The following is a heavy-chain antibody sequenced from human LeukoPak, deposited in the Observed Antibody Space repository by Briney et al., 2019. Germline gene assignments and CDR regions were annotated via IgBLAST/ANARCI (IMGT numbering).Heavy chain of an antibody. CDR3: ATVSGYCSSTSCPPRGYFQH. J-gene: IGHJ1*01. Sequence: ASVKVSCKASGYTFTSYGISWVRQAPGQGLEWMGWISAYNGNTNYAQKLQGRVTMTTDTSTSTAYMELRSLRSDDTAVYYCATVSGYCSSTSCPPRGYFQHWGQGTLVTVSS. CDR2: ISAYNGNT. CDR1: GYTFTSYG. V-gene: IGHV1-18*01. D-gene: IGHD2-2*01.